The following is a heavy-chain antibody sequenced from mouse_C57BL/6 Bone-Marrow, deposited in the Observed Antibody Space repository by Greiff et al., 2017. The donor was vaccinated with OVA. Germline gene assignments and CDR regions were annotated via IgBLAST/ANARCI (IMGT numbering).Heavy chain of an antibody. V-gene: IGHV1-81*01. CDR2: IYPRSGNT. CDR3: ASSVVAKRFAY. Sequence: QVQLQQSGAELARPGASVKLSCKASGYTFTSYGISWVKQRTGQGLEWIGEIYPRSGNTYYNEKFKGKATLTADKSSSTAYMELRSLTSEDSAVYFCASSVVAKRFAYWGQGTLVTVSA. D-gene: IGHD1-1*01. J-gene: IGHJ3*01. CDR1: GYTFTSYG.